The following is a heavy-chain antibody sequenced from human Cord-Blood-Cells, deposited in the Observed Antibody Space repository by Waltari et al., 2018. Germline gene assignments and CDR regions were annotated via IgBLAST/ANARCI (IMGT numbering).Heavy chain of an antibody. J-gene: IGHJ3*02. CDR1: GFTFSSYA. V-gene: IGHV3-23*01. D-gene: IGHD2-15*01. CDR2: ISGSGCST. CDR3: AKANRIREAFDI. Sequence: EVQLLESGGGLVQPGGSLRLSCAASGFTFSSYAMSWVRQAPGKGLEWVSAISGSGCSTYYAEPLKGRVTIPRDKSKNPLYLQMKSLRAEDKAINYCAKANRIREAFDIWGQGTMVPVSS.